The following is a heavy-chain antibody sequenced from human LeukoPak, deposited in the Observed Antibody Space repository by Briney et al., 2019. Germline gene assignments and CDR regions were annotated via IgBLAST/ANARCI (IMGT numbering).Heavy chain of an antibody. Sequence: GGSLRLSCAASGFDLSTYEMNWVRQAPGKGLEWIADITISGHTKNYADSVKGRFTISRDNARTSLYLQMNSLRVEDTATYYCVKDGHCRDSICATKIVVAGYLDHWGQGTQVTVSA. D-gene: IGHD6-19*01. J-gene: IGHJ4*02. CDR2: ITISGHTK. CDR3: VKDGHCRDSICATKIVVAGYLDH. V-gene: IGHV3-48*03. CDR1: GFDLSTYE.